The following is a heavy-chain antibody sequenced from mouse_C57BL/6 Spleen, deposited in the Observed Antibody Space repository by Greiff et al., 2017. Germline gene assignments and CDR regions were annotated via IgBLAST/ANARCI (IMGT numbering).Heavy chain of an antibody. CDR1: GYSFTGYY. V-gene: IGHV1-42*01. CDR2: INPRTGGT. Sequence: VQLKESGPELVKPGASVKISCKASGYSFTGYYMNWVKQSPEKSLEWIGEINPRTGGTTYNQKFKAKATLTVDKSSSTAYMQLKSLTSEDSAVYYCARYDGYYGYWGQGTTLTVSS. CDR3: ARYDGYYGY. J-gene: IGHJ2*01. D-gene: IGHD2-3*01.